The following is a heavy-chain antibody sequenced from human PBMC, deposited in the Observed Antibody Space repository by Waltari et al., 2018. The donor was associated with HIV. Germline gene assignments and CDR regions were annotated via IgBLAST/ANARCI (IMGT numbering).Heavy chain of an antibody. CDR3: VTLYKQSPLYSNF. CDR2: FDPKNGKP. D-gene: IGHD2-15*01. CDR1: GYPLRDLS. Sequence: QAHLIQSAFDMKRPGASVTIACKVSGYPLRDLSMQWVRQGPGHRLEWMGGFDPKNGKPVYSQRFWGRVSLAEDTSEDTAYLELNRLTSDDTAVYYCVTLYKQSPLYSNFWGQGTLVTVSP. V-gene: IGHV1-24*01. J-gene: IGHJ1*01.